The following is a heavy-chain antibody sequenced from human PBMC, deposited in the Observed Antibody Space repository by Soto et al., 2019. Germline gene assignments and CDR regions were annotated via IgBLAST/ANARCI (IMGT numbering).Heavy chain of an antibody. J-gene: IGHJ3*01. Sequence: EVQLVESGGGVVQPGRSLRLSCAASGFTFGGYAMHWVRQVPGRGLEWVAGITRNCDTIDYADSVKGRVTISGDHAKNSVYLQVDSLRDEDGAIYFCVTDSYSECCMTYYTGAGAFDFWGQGTMVTV. CDR2: ITRNCDTI. V-gene: IGHV3-9*01. CDR1: GFTFGGYA. CDR3: VTDSYSECCMTYYTGAGAFDF. D-gene: IGHD2-8*02.